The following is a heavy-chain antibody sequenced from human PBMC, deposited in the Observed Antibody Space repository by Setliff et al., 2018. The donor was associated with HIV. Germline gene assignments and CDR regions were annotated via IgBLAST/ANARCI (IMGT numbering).Heavy chain of an antibody. CDR2: IYHAGNT. D-gene: IGHD6-19*01. CDR1: GYSISSGYY. V-gene: IGHV4-38-2*02. J-gene: IGHJ4*02. CDR3: ARRSGWSEDY. Sequence: SETLSLTCTVTGYSISSGYYWAWIRQPPGKGLEWIGYIYHAGNTYYNPSLKSRVTISVDTSKNQISLRLSSVTAADTAVYYCARRSGWSEDYWGQGTLVTVSS.